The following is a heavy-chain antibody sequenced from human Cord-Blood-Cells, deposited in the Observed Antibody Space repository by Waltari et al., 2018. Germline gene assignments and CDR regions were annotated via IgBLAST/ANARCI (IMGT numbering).Heavy chain of an antibody. Sequence: EVQLVESGGGLVKPGGSLRLSCAASGFTFSNAWMSWVRQAPGKGPEWVGRIKSKTDGGTTDYAAPVKGRFTISRDDSKNTLYLQMNSLKTEDTAVYYCTTVPVVTTSYYYYYGMDVWGQGTTVTVSS. V-gene: IGHV3-15*01. J-gene: IGHJ6*02. CDR3: TTVPVVTTSYYYYYGMDV. CDR2: IKSKTDGGTT. CDR1: GFTFSNAW. D-gene: IGHD3-22*01.